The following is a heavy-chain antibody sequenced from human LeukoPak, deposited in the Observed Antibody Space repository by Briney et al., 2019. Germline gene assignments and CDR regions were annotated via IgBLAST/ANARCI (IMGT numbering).Heavy chain of an antibody. CDR3: AKPGGSGWYAYDY. J-gene: IGHJ4*02. V-gene: IGHV3-53*01. CDR2: MYSGGST. D-gene: IGHD6-19*01. CDR1: GFTVSSNY. Sequence: GGSLRLSCAASGFTVSSNYMSWVRQAPGRGLEWVSTMYSGGSTYYADSVKGRFTISRDNSKNTLYLQMNSLRADDTAVYYCAKPGGSGWYAYDYWGQGTLVTVSS.